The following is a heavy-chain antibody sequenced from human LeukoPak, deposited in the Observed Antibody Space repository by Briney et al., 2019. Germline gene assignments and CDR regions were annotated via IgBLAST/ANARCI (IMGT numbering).Heavy chain of an antibody. CDR3: ASTVIAAAGTWTFDY. CDR2: IYYSGST. Sequence: SETLSLTCTVSGGSISSSSYYWGWIRLPPGTGLEWIGSIYYSGSTYYNPSLKSRVTISVDTSKNQFSLKLSSVTAADTAVYYCASTVIAAAGTWTFDYWGQGTLVTVSS. J-gene: IGHJ4*02. V-gene: IGHV4-39*01. D-gene: IGHD6-13*01. CDR1: GGSISSSSYY.